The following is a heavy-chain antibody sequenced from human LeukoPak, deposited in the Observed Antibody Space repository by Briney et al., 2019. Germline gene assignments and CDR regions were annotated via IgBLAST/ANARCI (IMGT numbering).Heavy chain of an antibody. CDR2: IWFDGSNK. CDR1: GFTFSSYG. CDR3: AKAYGDWDYYYMDV. Sequence: GGSLRLSRAASGFTFSSYGMHWVRQAPGKGLEWVAVIWFDGSNKYFADSVEGRFTISRDNSKNTLFLQMSSLRVEDTAVYYCAKAYGDWDYYYMDVWGKGTTVTVSS. J-gene: IGHJ6*03. V-gene: IGHV3-33*06. D-gene: IGHD3-10*01.